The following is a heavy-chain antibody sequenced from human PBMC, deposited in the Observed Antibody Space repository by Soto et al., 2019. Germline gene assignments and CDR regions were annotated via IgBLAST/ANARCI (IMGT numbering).Heavy chain of an antibody. J-gene: IGHJ3*02. CDR1: GFSLNTRGVG. CDR3: AHIMITYGGVIGLDAFDN. CDR2: IYWDDDR. V-gene: IGHV2-5*02. D-gene: IGHD3-16*02. Sequence: SGPTLVNPTQTLTLTCTFSGFSLNTRGVGVGWIRQPPGKALEWLAAIYWDDDRRYSPSLNSRLTITKDTSRNQVVLTMTNMDPVDTATYCCAHIMITYGGVIGLDAFDNWGQGTMVTVSS.